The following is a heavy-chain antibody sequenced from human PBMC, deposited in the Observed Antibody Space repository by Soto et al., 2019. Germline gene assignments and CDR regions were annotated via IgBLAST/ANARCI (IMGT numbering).Heavy chain of an antibody. CDR1: GFTFSSYA. Sequence: QVQLVESGGGVVQPGRSLRLSCAASGFTFSSYAMHWVRQAPGKGLEWVAVISYDGSNKYYADSVKGRFTISRDNSKNPLYLQMNSLRAEDTAVYYCARDTLGTTSAGTFDYWGQGTLVTVSS. V-gene: IGHV3-30-3*01. D-gene: IGHD3-16*01. J-gene: IGHJ4*02. CDR3: ARDTLGTTSAGTFDY. CDR2: ISYDGSNK.